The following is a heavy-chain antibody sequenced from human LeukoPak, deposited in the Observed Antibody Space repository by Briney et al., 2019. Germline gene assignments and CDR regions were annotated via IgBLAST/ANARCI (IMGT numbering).Heavy chain of an antibody. CDR3: ATEDSSGSPGD. V-gene: IGHV3-33*08. Sequence: PGGSLRLSCAASGFTFSSYGMHWVRQAPGKGLEWVAVIWYGGSNKYYADSVKGRFTISRDNSKNTLYLQMNSLRAEDTAVYYCATEDSSGSPGDWGQGTLVTVSS. J-gene: IGHJ4*02. D-gene: IGHD6-19*01. CDR2: IWYGGSNK. CDR1: GFTFSSYG.